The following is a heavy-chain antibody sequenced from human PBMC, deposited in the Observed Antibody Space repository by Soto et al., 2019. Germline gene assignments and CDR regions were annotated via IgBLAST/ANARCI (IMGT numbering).Heavy chain of an antibody. D-gene: IGHD6-6*01. CDR2: ISSSSSYI. J-gene: IGHJ4*02. Sequence: EVQLVESGGGLVKPGGSLRLSCAASGFTFSSYSMNWVRQAPGKGLEWVSSISSSSSYIYYADSVKGRFTISRDNAKNSLYLQMNSLRAEDTAVYYCARSGKDSSSEMDYWGQGTLVTVSS. V-gene: IGHV3-21*01. CDR3: ARSGKDSSSEMDY. CDR1: GFTFSSYS.